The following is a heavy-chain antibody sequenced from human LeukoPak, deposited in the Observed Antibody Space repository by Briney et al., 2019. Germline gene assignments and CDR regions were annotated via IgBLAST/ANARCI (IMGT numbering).Heavy chain of an antibody. CDR3: ARSHSSSSFHWFDH. J-gene: IGHJ5*02. CDR1: GYTFTSYG. V-gene: IGHV1-18*01. CDR2: ISAYNGNT. D-gene: IGHD6-13*01. Sequence: ASVKVSCKASGYTFTSYGISWVRQAPGQGLEWMGWISAYNGNTNYAQKLQGRVTMTTDTSTSTAYMELRRLGSDDTAVYYCARSHSSSSFHWFDHWGQGTLVTVSS.